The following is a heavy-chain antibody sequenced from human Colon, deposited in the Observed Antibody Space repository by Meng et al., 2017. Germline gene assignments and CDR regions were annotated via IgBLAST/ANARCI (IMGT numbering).Heavy chain of an antibody. CDR1: AGSLSGYY. CDR2: INDRGNT. J-gene: IGHJ3*02. CDR3: ARGSYYVWGNFRQNDAFDI. Sequence: SQTLSPTCAVYAGSLSGYYWSWIRQPPGKGREWIGEINDRGNTNYNSPLKRRVIISREPSKNQFSLKLTSLTAADRAVYYCARGSYYVWGNFRQNDAFDIWGQGTMVTVSS. D-gene: IGHD3-16*02. V-gene: IGHV4-34*01.